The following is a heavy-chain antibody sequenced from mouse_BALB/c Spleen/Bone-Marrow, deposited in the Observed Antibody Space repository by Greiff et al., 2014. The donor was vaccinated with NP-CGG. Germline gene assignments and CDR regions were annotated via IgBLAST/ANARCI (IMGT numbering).Heavy chain of an antibody. CDR3: ARSGKVRNAMDY. D-gene: IGHD2-14*01. V-gene: IGHV1S137*01. CDR1: GYTFTDHA. J-gene: IGHJ4*01. Sequence: QVQLKHSGAKLVRPGVSVKISCKGSGYTFTDHAIHWVKRSHAKSLEWIGVISGYYGDAIYNQKFRGKATMTVDKSSSTAYMELARLTSEDSATYYCARSGKVRNAMDYWGQGTSATVSS. CDR2: ISGYYGDA.